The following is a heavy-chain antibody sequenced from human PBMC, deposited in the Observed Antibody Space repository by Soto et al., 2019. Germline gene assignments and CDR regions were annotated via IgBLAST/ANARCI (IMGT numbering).Heavy chain of an antibody. J-gene: IGHJ6*03. CDR2: IYYSGST. CDR1: GGSISSYY. D-gene: IGHD3-3*01. V-gene: IGHV4-59*01. CDR3: ARVLVGYYDVWSGLVRGYYYMDV. Sequence: SETLSLTCTVSGGSISSYYWSWIRQPPGKGLEWIGYIYYSGSTNYNPSLKSRVTISVDTSKNQFSLKLSSVTAADTAVYYCARVLVGYYDVWSGLVRGYYYMDVWGKGTTVTVSS.